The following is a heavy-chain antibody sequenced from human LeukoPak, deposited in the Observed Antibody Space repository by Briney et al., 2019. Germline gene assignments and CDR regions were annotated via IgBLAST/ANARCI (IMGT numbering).Heavy chain of an antibody. Sequence: GGSLRLSCAASGFTFDDYAMHWARQAPGKGLEWVSGISWNSGSIGYADSVKGRFTISRDNAKNSLYLQMNSLRAEDTALYYCAKDIRSVPAASHFDYWGQGTLVTVSS. CDR2: ISWNSGSI. CDR1: GFTFDDYA. V-gene: IGHV3-9*01. D-gene: IGHD2-2*01. J-gene: IGHJ4*02. CDR3: AKDIRSVPAASHFDY.